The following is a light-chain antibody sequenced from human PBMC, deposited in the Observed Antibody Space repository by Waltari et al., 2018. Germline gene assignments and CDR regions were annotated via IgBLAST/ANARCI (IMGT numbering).Light chain of an antibody. CDR2: AAS. CDR3: QQTNGYRT. CDR1: QGISNS. V-gene: IGKV1-9*01. J-gene: IGKJ2*02. Sequence: QLTQSPSSLSASVGDIVTITCRASQGISNSLAWYQQKAGKSPKLLIFAASTLLIGVPSMFSGSGSGTDFTITISSLQTEHFATYYCQQTNGYRTFGQGTKLEIK.